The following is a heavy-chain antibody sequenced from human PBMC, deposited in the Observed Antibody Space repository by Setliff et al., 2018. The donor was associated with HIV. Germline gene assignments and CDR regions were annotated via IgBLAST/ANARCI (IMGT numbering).Heavy chain of an antibody. CDR1: GGSIRNYY. CDR3: AREKYSTDWTQQNAFDL. V-gene: IGHV4-59*12. J-gene: IGHJ3*01. Sequence: PSETLSLTCTVFGGSIRNYYWSWVRQAPGKELEWIGYISHSGSTNYNPSLRSRVTISLDMSKNQFSLKLKSMTAADTAVYYRAREKYSTDWTQQNAFDLWGQGIKVTVSS. CDR2: ISHSGST. D-gene: IGHD6-13*01.